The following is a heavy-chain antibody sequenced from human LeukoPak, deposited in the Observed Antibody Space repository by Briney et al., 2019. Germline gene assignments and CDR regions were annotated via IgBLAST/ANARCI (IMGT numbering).Heavy chain of an antibody. V-gene: IGHV3-33*06. CDR2: ICYDGSKK. CDR3: AKDRGSSGWYDY. J-gene: IGHJ4*02. Sequence: GGSLRLSCAASGFTFSSDGMHWVRQAPGKGLERGAVICYDGSKKYYADSVKGRFTISRDNSKNTLYLQMNSLRAEDTAVYYRAKDRGSSGWYDYWGQGTLVTVSS. CDR1: GFTFSSDG. D-gene: IGHD6-19*01.